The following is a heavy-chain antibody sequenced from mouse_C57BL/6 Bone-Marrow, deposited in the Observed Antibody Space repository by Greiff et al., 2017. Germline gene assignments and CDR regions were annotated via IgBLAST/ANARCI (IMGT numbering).Heavy chain of an antibody. J-gene: IGHJ1*03. CDR2: IDPEDGDT. V-gene: IGHV14-1*01. D-gene: IGHD1-1*01. CDR3: TTPYYYGSRYFDV. CDR1: GFNIKDYY. Sequence: EVQLQQSGAELVRPGASVKLSCTASGFNIKDYYMHWVKQRPEQGLEWIGRIDPEDGDTEYAPKFQGRATMTADTSSNTAYLQLSSLTSEDTAVYYCTTPYYYGSRYFDVWGTGTTVTVSS.